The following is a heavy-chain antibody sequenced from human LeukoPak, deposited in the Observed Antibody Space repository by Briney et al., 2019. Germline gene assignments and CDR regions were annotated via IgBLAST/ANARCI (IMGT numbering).Heavy chain of an antibody. CDR3: ARGGRDNYYDSRVTFDY. CDR2: NSHSGST. J-gene: IGHJ4*02. CDR1: GGSFSGYY. D-gene: IGHD3-22*01. Sequence: AETLSLTCAVYGGSFSGYYWSWIRQPPGKGLEWIGENSHSGSTNYRPSLKSRVTISVDTSKNQFSLKLNSVTAADTAVYYCARGGRDNYYDSRVTFDYWGQGTLVTVSS. V-gene: IGHV4-34*01.